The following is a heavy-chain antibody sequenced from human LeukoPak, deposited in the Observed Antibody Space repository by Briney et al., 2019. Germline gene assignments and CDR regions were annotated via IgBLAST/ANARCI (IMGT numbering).Heavy chain of an antibody. CDR3: ARDAGEIVVVII. V-gene: IGHV4-34*01. J-gene: IGHJ4*02. Sequence: SETLSLTCAVYGGSFSGYYWSWIRQPPGKGLEWIGEINHSGSTNYNPSLKSRVTISVDTSKNQFSLKLSSVAAADTAVYYCARDAGEIVVVIIWGQGTLVTVSS. D-gene: IGHD3-22*01. CDR1: GGSFSGYY. CDR2: INHSGST.